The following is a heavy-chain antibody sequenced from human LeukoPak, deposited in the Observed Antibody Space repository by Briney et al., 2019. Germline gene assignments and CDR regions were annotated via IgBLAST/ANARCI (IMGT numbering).Heavy chain of an antibody. CDR1: GFTFSSYA. Sequence: PGGSLRLSCAASGFTFSSYAMSWVRQAPGKGLEWVSAISGSGGSTYYADSVKGRFTISRDNSENTLYLQMNSLRAEDTAVYYCAKVLYYYDSSGYGEYFDYWGQGTLVTVSS. V-gene: IGHV3-23*01. J-gene: IGHJ4*02. CDR2: ISGSGGST. D-gene: IGHD3-22*01. CDR3: AKVLYYYDSSGYGEYFDY.